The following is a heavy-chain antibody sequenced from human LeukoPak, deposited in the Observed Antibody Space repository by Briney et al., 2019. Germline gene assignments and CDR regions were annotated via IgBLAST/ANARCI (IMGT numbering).Heavy chain of an antibody. CDR3: ARVTTGGSYYMDV. CDR2: INHSGST. CDR1: GGSFSGYY. Sequence: SETLSLTCAVYGGSFSGYYWSWIRQPPGKGLEWIGEINHSGSTNYNPSLKSRVTISVDTSKNQFSLKVNSVTAADTAVYYCARVTTGGSYYMDVWGSGATVTVSS. D-gene: IGHD1-1*01. J-gene: IGHJ6*03. V-gene: IGHV4-34*01.